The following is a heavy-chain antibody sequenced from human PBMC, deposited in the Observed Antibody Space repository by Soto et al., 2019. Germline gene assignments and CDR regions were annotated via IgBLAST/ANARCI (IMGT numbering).Heavy chain of an antibody. CDR3: ARDTPYCGGDCYGFDI. Sequence: ETLSLTCTVSGGSISSYYWSWIRQPPGKGLEWIGYIYYSGSTNYNPSLKSRVTISVDTSKNQFSLKLSSVTAADTAVYYCARDTPYCGGDCYGFDIWGQGTMVTVSS. CDR2: IYYSGST. V-gene: IGHV4-59*01. J-gene: IGHJ3*02. D-gene: IGHD2-21*02. CDR1: GGSISSYY.